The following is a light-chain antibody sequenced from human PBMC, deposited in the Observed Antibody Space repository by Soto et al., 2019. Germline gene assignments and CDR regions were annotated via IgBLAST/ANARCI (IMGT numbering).Light chain of an antibody. CDR2: HAS. Sequence: IPLTQSPTTLPESVGDRVTLSCRASEIISNWLAWYQQRPGTAAKLLIYHASILETAVPSRFSGNGSGTEFTLTISSLQPGDFATYYCQQYRTYSFGQGSRVEIK. V-gene: IGKV1-5*01. CDR1: EIISNW. CDR3: QQYRTYS. J-gene: IGKJ1*01.